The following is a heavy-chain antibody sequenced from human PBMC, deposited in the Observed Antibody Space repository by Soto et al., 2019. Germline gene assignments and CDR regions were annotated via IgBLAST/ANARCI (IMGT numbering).Heavy chain of an antibody. Sequence: QVELVQSGVEVKKPGASVKVSCKASGYTFTNHGLSWVRQAPGQGLEWMGWISASNGDTNYAQKFLGRVTVTTDTSTSRGYMEVRSLKSEDTAVYYCARMVRGSKIDHYYYMDVWGKGTTVIVSS. J-gene: IGHJ6*03. CDR1: GYTFTNHG. CDR2: ISASNGDT. V-gene: IGHV1-18*04. D-gene: IGHD3-10*01. CDR3: ARMVRGSKIDHYYYMDV.